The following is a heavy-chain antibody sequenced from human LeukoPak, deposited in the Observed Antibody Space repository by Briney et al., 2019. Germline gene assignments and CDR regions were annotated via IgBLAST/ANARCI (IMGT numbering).Heavy chain of an antibody. J-gene: IGHJ3*02. V-gene: IGHV1-69*04. Sequence: GASVKVSCKASGGTFSSYAISWVRQAPGQGLEWMGRIIPILGIANYAQKFQGRVTITADKSTSTAYMELSSLRSEDTAVYYCARDPFHPISGSSGAFDIWGQGTMVTVSS. D-gene: IGHD3-22*01. CDR2: IIPILGIA. CDR1: GGTFSSYA. CDR3: ARDPFHPISGSSGAFDI.